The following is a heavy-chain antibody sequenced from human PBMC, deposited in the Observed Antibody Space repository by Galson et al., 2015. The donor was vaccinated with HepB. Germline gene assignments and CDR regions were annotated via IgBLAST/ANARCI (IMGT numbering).Heavy chain of an antibody. D-gene: IGHD6-6*01. CDR2: IKQDGSEK. V-gene: IGHV3-7*01. J-gene: IGHJ6*03. Sequence: SLRLSCAASGFTFSSYWMSWVRQAPGKGLEWVANIKQDGSEKYYVDSVKGRFTISRDNAKNSLYLQMNSLRAEDTAVYYCASSIAARPSYYYYMDVWGKGTTVTVSS. CDR1: GFTFSSYW. CDR3: ASSIAARPSYYYYMDV.